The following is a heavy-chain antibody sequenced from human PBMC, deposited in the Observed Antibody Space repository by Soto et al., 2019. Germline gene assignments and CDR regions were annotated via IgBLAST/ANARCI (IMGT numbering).Heavy chain of an antibody. J-gene: IGHJ4*02. D-gene: IGHD3-10*01. Sequence: SETLSLTCTVSGGSISSYYWSWIRQPPGKGLEWIGYIYYSGSTNYNPSLKSRVTISVDTPKNQFSLKLSSVTAADTAVYYCAKVRGEAYFDYWGQGTLVTVSS. CDR2: IYYSGST. CDR1: GGSISSYY. CDR3: AKVRGEAYFDY. V-gene: IGHV4-59*01.